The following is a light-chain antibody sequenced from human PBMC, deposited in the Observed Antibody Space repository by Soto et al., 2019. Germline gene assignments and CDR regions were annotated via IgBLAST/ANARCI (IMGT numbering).Light chain of an antibody. J-gene: IGLJ3*02. CDR3: CSYAGSSTSWV. CDR1: SSDVGSYNL. V-gene: IGLV2-23*01. CDR2: EGS. Sequence: QSVLTQPASVSGSPGQSITISCTGTSSDVGSYNLVSWYQQHPGKAPKLMIYEGSKRPLGVSNRFSGSKSGNTASLTISGLQAEDEADYYCCSYAGSSTSWVFGGGTKLTVL.